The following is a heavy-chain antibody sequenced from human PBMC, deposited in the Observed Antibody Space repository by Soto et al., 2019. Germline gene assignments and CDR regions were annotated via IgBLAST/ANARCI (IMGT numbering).Heavy chain of an antibody. CDR3: ARGKYCGGDCFDY. D-gene: IGHD2-21*01. V-gene: IGHV4-31*03. CDR1: GGSISSGGYY. Sequence: SETLSLTCTVSGGSISSGGYYWSWIRQHPGKGLEWIGYIYYSGSTYYNPSLKSRVTISADTSENQFSLKLSSVTAADAAVYYCARGKYCGGDCFDYWGQGTLVTVSS. J-gene: IGHJ4*02. CDR2: IYYSGST.